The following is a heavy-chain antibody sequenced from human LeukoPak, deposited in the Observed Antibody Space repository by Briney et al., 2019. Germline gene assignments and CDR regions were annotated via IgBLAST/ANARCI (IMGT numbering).Heavy chain of an antibody. Sequence: PGRSLRLSCAASGFTFSSHGMHWVRQAPGKGLEWVSVISYDGSTKYYADSAKGRFNISRDKSKNTLYLQMNRLRVDDTAVYYCAKDATLFGDQYFDSWGQGTLVIVSS. V-gene: IGHV3-30*18. CDR1: GFTFSSHG. J-gene: IGHJ4*02. CDR2: ISYDGSTK. D-gene: IGHD3-10*01. CDR3: AKDATLFGDQYFDS.